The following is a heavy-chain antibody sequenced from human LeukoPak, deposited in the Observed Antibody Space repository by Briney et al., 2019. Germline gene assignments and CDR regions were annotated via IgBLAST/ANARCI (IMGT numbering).Heavy chain of an antibody. Sequence: GASVKVSCKASGYTFTGYYMHWTRQAPGQGLEWMGWIYPNSGGTNYAQKFQGRVTMTRDTSISTAYMDLSRLRSDDTAVYYCAREVRPYCSNGICYSLPYFQHWGQGTLVTVSS. V-gene: IGHV1-2*02. CDR3: AREVRPYCSNGICYSLPYFQH. J-gene: IGHJ1*01. D-gene: IGHD2-8*01. CDR1: GYTFTGYY. CDR2: IYPNSGGT.